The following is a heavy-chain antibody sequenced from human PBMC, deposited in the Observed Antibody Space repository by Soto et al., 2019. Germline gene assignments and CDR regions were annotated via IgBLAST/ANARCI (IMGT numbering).Heavy chain of an antibody. CDR1: TFTFSAYW. J-gene: IGHJ6*02. V-gene: IGHV3-7*01. CDR2: IKGDGSEK. D-gene: IGHD3-3*01. CDR3: VRSYHYYDFWGGGSRGGYFYGMDV. Sequence: EVQLVESGGGLVQPGGSPRLSCAASTFTFSAYWMTWVRQAPGKGLEWVANIKGDGSEKYYVDSVKGRFTISRDNAKDSLYLQMNSLRAEDTAVYYCVRSYHYYDFWGGGSRGGYFYGMDVWGQGTTVTVSS.